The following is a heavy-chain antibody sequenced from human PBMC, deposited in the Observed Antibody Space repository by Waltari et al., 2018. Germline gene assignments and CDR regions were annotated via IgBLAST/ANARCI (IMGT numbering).Heavy chain of an antibody. Sequence: HVQLQESGPGLVKPSGTLSLTCAVSGGSIRSSTWWSWVRQPPGKGLEWIGEIYHSGSTNYNPDRKSRVTISVDKSKNQCSLKLSSVTAADTAVYYCASLSPIVVVPAAMGGTGWGQGTLVTVSS. V-gene: IGHV4-4*02. CDR1: GGSIRSSTW. D-gene: IGHD2-2*01. J-gene: IGHJ4*02. CDR3: ASLSPIVVVPAAMGGTG. CDR2: IYHSGST.